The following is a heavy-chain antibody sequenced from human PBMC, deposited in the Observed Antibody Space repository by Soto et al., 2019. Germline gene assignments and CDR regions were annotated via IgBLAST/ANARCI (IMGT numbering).Heavy chain of an antibody. CDR1: GGSISSYY. J-gene: IGHJ5*02. D-gene: IGHD1-26*01. CDR2: IYYSGST. Sequence: SETLSLTCTVSGGSISSYYWSWIRQPPGKGLEWIGYIYYSGSTNYNPSLKSRVTISVDTSKNQFSLKLSSVTAADTAVYYCARESVSGSYRYFDPWGQGTLVTVSS. CDR3: ARESVSGSYRYFDP. V-gene: IGHV4-59*01.